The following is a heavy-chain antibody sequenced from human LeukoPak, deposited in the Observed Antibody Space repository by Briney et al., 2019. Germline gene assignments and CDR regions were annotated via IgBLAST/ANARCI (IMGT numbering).Heavy chain of an antibody. CDR1: GYTFTSYG. V-gene: IGHV1-69*06. D-gene: IGHD2-15*01. Sequence: SVKVSCKASGYTFTSYGISWVRQAPGQGLEWMGGFIPIFGTANYAQKFQGRVTITADKSTSTAYMELSSLRSEDTAVYYCASGWNCSGGSCYSGDYWGQGTLVTVSS. J-gene: IGHJ4*02. CDR2: FIPIFGTA. CDR3: ASGWNCSGGSCYSGDY.